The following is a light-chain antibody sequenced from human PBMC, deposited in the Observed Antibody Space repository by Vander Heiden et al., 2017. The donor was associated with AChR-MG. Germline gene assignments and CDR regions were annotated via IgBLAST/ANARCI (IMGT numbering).Light chain of an antibody. Sequence: EIVLTQSPATLSSSPGERATLSCRASQSVSSYLAWYQQKPGQAPRLLIYDASNRATGIPARFSGSGSGTDFTLTISSLEPEDFAVYYCQQRSNWPPGATFGPGTKVDIK. J-gene: IGKJ3*01. CDR2: DAS. CDR3: QQRSNWPPGAT. V-gene: IGKV3-11*01. CDR1: QSVSSY.